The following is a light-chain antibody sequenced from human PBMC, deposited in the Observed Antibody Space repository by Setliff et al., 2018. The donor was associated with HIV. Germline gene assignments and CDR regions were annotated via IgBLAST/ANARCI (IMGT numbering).Light chain of an antibody. J-gene: IGLJ1*01. CDR3: ASHRDTNTLEV. CDR1: NSDIGSHDY. CDR2: SVT. V-gene: IGLV2-14*03. Sequence: QSVLTQPASVSWSPGQSITISCSGTNSDIGSHDYVSWYQQHPGKAPKLIIFSVTYRPSGVSDRFSGSKSGNTASLTISGLQPEDEADYYCASHRDTNTLEVFGTGTKV.